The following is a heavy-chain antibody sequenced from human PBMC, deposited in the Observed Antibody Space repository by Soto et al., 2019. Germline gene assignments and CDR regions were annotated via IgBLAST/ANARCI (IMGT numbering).Heavy chain of an antibody. D-gene: IGHD1-1*01. Sequence: PSMKVSCTSSGGTFSSHSINWVRQAPGQGLEWMGGIIPIFGPANFAKKFQGRVTITADESTTTAYMELSTRTSEDTAVYYCATGSFTSTGGRIGYHYNAMDVWGQGTTVTVSS. CDR3: ATGSFTSTGGRIGYHYNAMDV. CDR2: IIPIFGPA. J-gene: IGHJ6*02. CDR1: GGTFSSHS. V-gene: IGHV1-69*13.